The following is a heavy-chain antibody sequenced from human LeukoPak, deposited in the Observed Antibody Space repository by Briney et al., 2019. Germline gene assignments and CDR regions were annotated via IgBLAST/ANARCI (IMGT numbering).Heavy chain of an antibody. V-gene: IGHV1-69*04. CDR1: GGTFISYA. CDR3: AREPDSSDIGVVPSAPRDF. Sequence: ASVKVSCKASGGTFISYAISWVRQAPGQGLEWMGRIIPILGIANYAQKFQGRVTITADKSTSTAYMELSSLRSEDTAVYYCAREPDSSDIGVVPSAPRDFWGQGTLVTVSS. D-gene: IGHD2-2*01. CDR2: IIPILGIA. J-gene: IGHJ4*02.